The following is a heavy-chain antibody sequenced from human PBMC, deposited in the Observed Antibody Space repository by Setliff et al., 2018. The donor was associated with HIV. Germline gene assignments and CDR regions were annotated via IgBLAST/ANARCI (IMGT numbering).Heavy chain of an antibody. CDR3: ARFPNPSQIVVIMPPDY. V-gene: IGHV1-18*01. J-gene: IGHJ4*02. D-gene: IGHD3-22*01. CDR2: ISAYNGNK. Sequence: ASVKVSCKASGYSFTSYGISWVRQAPGQGLEWMGWISAYNGNKNYAQNLQDRVTMTTDTATSTAYMERRSLSVDDTAVYYCARFPNPSQIVVIMPPDYWGQGTLVTVSS. CDR1: GYSFTSYG.